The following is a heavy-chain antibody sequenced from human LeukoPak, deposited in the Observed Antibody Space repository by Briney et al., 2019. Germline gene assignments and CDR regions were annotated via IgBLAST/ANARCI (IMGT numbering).Heavy chain of an antibody. CDR2: MNPNSGNT. J-gene: IGHJ4*02. CDR1: GYTFTSYD. D-gene: IGHD5-18*01. V-gene: IGHV1-8*01. CDR3: ARLRGYSYGYTVDY. Sequence: ASVKVSCKASGYTFTSYDINWVRQATGQGLEWMGWMNPNSGNTGYAQKFQGRVTMTRNTSISTAYMELSSLRSEDTAVYYCARLRGYSYGYTVDYWGQGTLVTVSS.